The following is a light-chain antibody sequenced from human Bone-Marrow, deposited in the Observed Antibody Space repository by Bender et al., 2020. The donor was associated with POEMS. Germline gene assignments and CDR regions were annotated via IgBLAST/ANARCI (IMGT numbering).Light chain of an antibody. CDR3: CSYAGGDSVV. V-gene: IGLV2-11*01. J-gene: IGLJ2*01. CDR1: GSDVGGHNS. CDR2: DVT. Sequence: QSALTQPHSVSGSPGQSVAISCTGTGSDVGGHNSVSWYQQHPGKAPKLLIYDVTKRPSGVPDRFSGSKSGNTASLTISGLQGDDEADYFCCSYAGGDSVVFGGGTKMPVL.